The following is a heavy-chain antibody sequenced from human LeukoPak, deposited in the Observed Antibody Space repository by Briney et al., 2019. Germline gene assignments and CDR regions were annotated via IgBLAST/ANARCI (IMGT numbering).Heavy chain of an antibody. V-gene: IGHV3-7*01. J-gene: IGHJ4*02. D-gene: IGHD5-18*01. CDR1: AFTFSSYW. CDR3: ARDSHRAMVTGFDY. CDR2: IEQDGSEK. Sequence: PGGSLRLACAASAFTFSSYWMSWVRQAPGKGLEWVANIEQDGSEKYYVDSVKGRFTNSRDNAKNSLYLQMNSLRAEDTAVYYCARDSHRAMVTGFDYWGQGTLVTVSS.